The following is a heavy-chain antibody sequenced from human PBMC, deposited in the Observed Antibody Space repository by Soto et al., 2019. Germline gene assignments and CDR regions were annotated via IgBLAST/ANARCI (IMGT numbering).Heavy chain of an antibody. D-gene: IGHD3-10*01. CDR3: ARGPLWFGELLSNLFDY. CDR2: INSDWSST. CDR1: GFTFSSYW. V-gene: IGHV3-74*01. Sequence: EVQLVESGGGLVQPGGSLRLSCAASGFTFSSYWMHWVRQAPGKGLVWVSRINSDWSSTSYADSVKGRFTISRDNAKNTLYLQMNSLRAEDTAVYYCARGPLWFGELLSNLFDYWGQGTLVTVSS. J-gene: IGHJ4*02.